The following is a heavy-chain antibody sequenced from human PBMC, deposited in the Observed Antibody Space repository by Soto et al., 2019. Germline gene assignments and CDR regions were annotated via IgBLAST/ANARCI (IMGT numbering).Heavy chain of an antibody. J-gene: IGHJ4*02. D-gene: IGHD4-17*01. CDR2: IRHDGSNK. CDR3: AREDYGGGIDY. V-gene: IGHV3-33*01. Sequence: QVQLVESGGGVVQPGRSLRLSCAASGFTFSSSGMHWVRQAPGKGLEWVAVIRHDGSNKYYADSVKGRFTISRDNSKNTLYLQMNSLRAVDTAMYYCAREDYGGGIDYWGQGTLVTVSS. CDR1: GFTFSSSG.